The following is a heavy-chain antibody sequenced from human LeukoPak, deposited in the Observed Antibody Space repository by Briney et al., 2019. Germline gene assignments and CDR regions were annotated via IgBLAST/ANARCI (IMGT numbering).Heavy chain of an antibody. CDR1: GGSISSGGYS. CDR2: ICHSGST. D-gene: IGHD6-19*01. Sequence: PSETLSLTCAVSGGSISSGGYSWSWIRQPPGKGLEWIGYICHSGSTYYNPSLKSRVTISVDRSKNQFSLKLSSVTAADTAVYYCARKYSSGLDYWGQGTLVTVSS. V-gene: IGHV4-30-2*01. J-gene: IGHJ4*02. CDR3: ARKYSSGLDY.